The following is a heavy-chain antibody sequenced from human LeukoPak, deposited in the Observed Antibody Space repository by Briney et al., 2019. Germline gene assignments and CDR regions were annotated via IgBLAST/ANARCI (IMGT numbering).Heavy chain of an antibody. CDR1: GGSISSGGYS. CDR3: AREIHYYDSSGLVDY. D-gene: IGHD3-22*01. J-gene: IGHJ4*02. V-gene: IGHV4-30-4*07. CDR2: IYYSGNT. Sequence: SETLSLTCAVSGGSISSGGYSWSWIRQPPGKGLEWIGYIYYSGNTYYNPSLKSRVTISIDTSKNQFSLKLSSVTAADTAVYYCAREIHYYDSSGLVDYWGQGTLVTVSS.